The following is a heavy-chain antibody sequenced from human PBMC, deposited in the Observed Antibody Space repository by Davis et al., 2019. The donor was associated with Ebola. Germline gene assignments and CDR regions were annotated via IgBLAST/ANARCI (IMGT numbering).Heavy chain of an antibody. CDR3: ARDLGYSGPWYLDF. V-gene: IGHV1-18*01. D-gene: IGHD5-12*01. Sequence: AASVKVSCKASGYTFTSYGISWVRQAPGQGLEWMGWISAYNGNTSYAQKFQDRVTLTTDTSTNTAYMELRSLRSDDTAVYYCARDLGYSGPWYLDFWGQGTPVTVSS. J-gene: IGHJ4*02. CDR1: GYTFTSYG. CDR2: ISAYNGNT.